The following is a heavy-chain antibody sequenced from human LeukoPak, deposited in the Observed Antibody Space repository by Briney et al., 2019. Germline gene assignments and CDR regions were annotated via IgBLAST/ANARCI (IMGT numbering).Heavy chain of an antibody. CDR3: AKDWPSEWQQLPDYDAFDI. V-gene: IGHV3-23*01. D-gene: IGHD6-13*01. J-gene: IGHJ3*02. CDR1: GFNLSTYA. Sequence: PGGSLRLSCAASGFNLSTYAMSGAAPAPGKGLEWVAAINSGGSTYYAHSLKGRFTISRDNSKNTLYLQMNSLRADDTAVYYCAKDWPSEWQQLPDYDAFDIWGQGTMVTVSS. CDR2: INSGGST.